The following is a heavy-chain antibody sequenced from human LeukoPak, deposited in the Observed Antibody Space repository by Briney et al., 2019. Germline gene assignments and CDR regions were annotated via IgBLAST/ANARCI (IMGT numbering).Heavy chain of an antibody. D-gene: IGHD6-13*01. CDR3: AKGENWQQLVHF. J-gene: IGHJ4*02. CDR2: IYSGGGT. V-gene: IGHV3-53*01. CDR1: GFTVSSNY. Sequence: PGGSLRLSCAASGFTVSSNYMSWVRQAPGKGPEWVSIIYSGGGTYYAGSVKGRFTISRDNSKNTLYLQMNSLRAEDTAVYYCAKGENWQQLVHFWGQGTLVTVSS.